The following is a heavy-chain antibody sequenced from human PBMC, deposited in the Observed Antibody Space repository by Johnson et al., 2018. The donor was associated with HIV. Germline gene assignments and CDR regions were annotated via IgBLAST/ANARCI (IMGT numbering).Heavy chain of an antibody. Sequence: DVQLVESGGGVVRPGGSLRLSCAASGFTFSSYWMHWVRQAPGKGLVWVSRINSDGSSTNYADSVKGRFTITRDNAKNTLYLQMNSLRAEDTAVYYCAREGSGWYDAFDIWGQGTMVTVSS. CDR1: GFTFSSYW. CDR2: INSDGSST. J-gene: IGHJ3*02. D-gene: IGHD6-19*01. V-gene: IGHV3-74*01. CDR3: AREGSGWYDAFDI.